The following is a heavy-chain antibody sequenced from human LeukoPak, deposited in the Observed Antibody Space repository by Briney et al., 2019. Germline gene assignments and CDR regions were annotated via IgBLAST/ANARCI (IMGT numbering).Heavy chain of an antibody. J-gene: IGHJ5*02. CDR2: IKSKTDGGTT. Sequence: GGSLRLSCQASGFTFNNAWMSWVRQAPGKGLEWVGRIKSKTDGGTTDYAAPVKGRFTISRDDSKNTLYLQMNSLKTEDTAVYYCTTDLGFITMLTWGQGTLVTVSS. V-gene: IGHV3-15*01. CDR1: GFTFNNAW. CDR3: TTDLGFITMLT. D-gene: IGHD3-3*01.